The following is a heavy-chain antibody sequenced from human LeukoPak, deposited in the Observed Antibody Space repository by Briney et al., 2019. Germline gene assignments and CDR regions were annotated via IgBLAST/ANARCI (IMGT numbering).Heavy chain of an antibody. CDR1: GFTFSSYS. V-gene: IGHV3-30*18. J-gene: IGHJ4*02. CDR3: AKDSDSSSWSFDY. CDR2: ISYDGSNK. D-gene: IGHD6-13*01. Sequence: GGSLRLSCAASGFTFSSYSMNWVRQAPGKGLEGVAVISYDGSNKYYADSVKGRFTISRDNSKNTVYLQMNSLRAEDTAVYHCAKDSDSSSWSFDYWGQGTLVTVSS.